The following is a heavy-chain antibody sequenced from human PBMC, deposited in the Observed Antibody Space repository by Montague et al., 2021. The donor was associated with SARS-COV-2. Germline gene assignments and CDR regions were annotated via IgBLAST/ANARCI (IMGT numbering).Heavy chain of an antibody. V-gene: IGHV4-59*01. D-gene: IGHD5-12*01. J-gene: IGHJ6*02. CDR2: IYYSGST. CDR1: GDSISNYY. CDR3: ARNGISDIVATIISYYYYYGMDV. Sequence: SETLSLTCTVSGDSISNYYWSWIRQPPGKGLEWIGYIYYSGSTNYNPSLKSRVTISVDTSKNQFSLKLSSVTAADTAVYYCARNGISDIVATIISYYYYYGMDVWGQGTTVTVSS.